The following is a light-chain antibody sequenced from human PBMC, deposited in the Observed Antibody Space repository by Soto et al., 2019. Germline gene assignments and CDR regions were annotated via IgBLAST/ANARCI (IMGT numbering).Light chain of an antibody. CDR2: STS. Sequence: DIQLTQSPSFLSASVGDRVTITCRASQGISGFLAWYQRKPGKAPKLLIYSTSTLETGVPSRFSGSASGTEFTLTISSLQPEDFATYYCQHLNTYLITFGQGTRLEIK. J-gene: IGKJ5*01. V-gene: IGKV1-9*01. CDR1: QGISGF. CDR3: QHLNTYLIT.